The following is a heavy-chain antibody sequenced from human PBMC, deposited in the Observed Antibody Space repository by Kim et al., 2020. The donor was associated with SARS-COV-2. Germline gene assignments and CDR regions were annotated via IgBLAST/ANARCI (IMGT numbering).Heavy chain of an antibody. CDR1: GFTFSSYA. V-gene: IGHV3-30*04. CDR2: ISYDGSNK. J-gene: IGHJ6*01. CDR3: ARDPGYCSSTSCYAAYY. Sequence: GGSLRLSCAASGFTFSSYAMHWVRQAPGKGLEWVAVISYDGSNKYYADSVKGRFTISRDNSKNTLYLQMNSLRAEDTAVYYCARDPGYCSSTSCYAAYY. D-gene: IGHD2-2*01.